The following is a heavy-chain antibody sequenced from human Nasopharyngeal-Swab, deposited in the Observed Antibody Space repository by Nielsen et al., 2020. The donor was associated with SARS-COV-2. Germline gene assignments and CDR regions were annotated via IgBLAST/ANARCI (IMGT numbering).Heavy chain of an antibody. V-gene: IGHV3-7*01. CDR2: IKQDGSEK. CDR3: ATDGYSFGYDRGY. D-gene: IGHD4-11*01. J-gene: IGHJ4*02. Sequence: GESLKISCATSGFTFSTYWMTWVRQAPGKGLEWVANIKQDGSEKYYIDSVKGRFTISRDNAKSSLFLEMNSLRVEDTALYYCATDGYSFGYDRGYWGQGTLVIVSS. CDR1: GFTFSTYW.